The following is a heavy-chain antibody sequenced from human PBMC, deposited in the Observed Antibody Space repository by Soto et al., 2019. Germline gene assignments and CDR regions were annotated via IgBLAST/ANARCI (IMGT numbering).Heavy chain of an antibody. V-gene: IGHV4-59*12. D-gene: IGHD5-12*01. CDR3: AREAKRWLQLLAY. CDR1: GGSISSYY. CDR2: IYYSGST. Sequence: SETLSLTCTGSGGSISSYYWSWIRQPPGKGLEWIGYIYYSGSTNYNPSLKSRVTISVDTSKNQFSLKLSSVTAADTAVYYCAREAKRWLQLLAYWGQGTLVTVSS. J-gene: IGHJ4*02.